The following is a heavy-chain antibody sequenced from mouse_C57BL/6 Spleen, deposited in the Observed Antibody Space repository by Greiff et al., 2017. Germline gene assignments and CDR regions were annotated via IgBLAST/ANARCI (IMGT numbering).Heavy chain of an antibody. V-gene: IGHV1-69*01. CDR2: IDPSDSYT. Sequence: QVQLQQPGAELVMPGASVKLSCKASGYTFTSYWMHWVKQRPGQGLEWIGEIDPSDSYTNYNQKFKGKSTLTVDKSSSTAYMQLSSLTSEDSAVYYCARSTYYYGSSPYYFDNWSQGTTRTVSS. CDR3: ARSTYYYGSSPYYFDN. J-gene: IGHJ2*01. CDR1: GYTFTSYW. D-gene: IGHD1-1*01.